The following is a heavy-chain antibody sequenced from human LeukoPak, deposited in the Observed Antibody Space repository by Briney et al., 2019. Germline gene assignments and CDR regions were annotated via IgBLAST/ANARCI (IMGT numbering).Heavy chain of an antibody. CDR2: ISSNGGST. D-gene: IGHD3-9*01. Sequence: GGSLRLSCAASGFTFSSYAMHWVRQAPGKGLEYVSAISSNGGSTYYANSVKGRFTIPRDNSKNTLYLQMGSLRAEDMAVYYCARVGTLTGDAFDIWGQGTMVTVSS. CDR1: GFTFSSYA. J-gene: IGHJ3*02. V-gene: IGHV3-64*01. CDR3: ARVGTLTGDAFDI.